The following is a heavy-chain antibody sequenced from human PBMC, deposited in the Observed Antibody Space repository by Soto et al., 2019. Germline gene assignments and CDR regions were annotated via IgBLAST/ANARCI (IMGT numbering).Heavy chain of an antibody. J-gene: IGHJ6*02. CDR3: ARRHLPSPPV. CDR1: GASISSTGFY. V-gene: IGHV4-39*01. D-gene: IGHD2-2*01. Sequence: QLQLQESGPGLVRPSETLSPTCTVSGASISSTGFYWGWFRQPPGKGLEWIGSIYDSGNTFHNPSLKSRVPISVDTSKNQFSLKLTSVTAEDAAAYYCARRHLPSPPVWGQGTTVTVSS. CDR2: IYDSGNT.